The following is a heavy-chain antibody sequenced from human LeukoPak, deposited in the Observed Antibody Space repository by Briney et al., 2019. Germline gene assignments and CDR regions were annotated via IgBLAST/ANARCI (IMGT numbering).Heavy chain of an antibody. CDR3: ARDARGVIGY. Sequence: GGPLRLSCAASGFTFSSYSKNWVRQAPGKGLEWVSSISSSSSYIYYADSVKGRFTISRDNDKNSLYLQMNSLRAEDTAVYSSARDARGVIGYWGQGTLVTVSS. CDR1: GFTFSSYS. CDR2: ISSSSSYI. J-gene: IGHJ4*02. D-gene: IGHD3-10*01. V-gene: IGHV3-21*01.